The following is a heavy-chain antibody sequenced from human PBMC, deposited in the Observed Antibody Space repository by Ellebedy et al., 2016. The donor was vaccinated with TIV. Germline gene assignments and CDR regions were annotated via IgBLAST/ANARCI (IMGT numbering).Heavy chain of an antibody. CDR3: ASPPRGSRAFDI. D-gene: IGHD3-10*01. J-gene: IGHJ3*02. V-gene: IGHV1-69*13. CDR1: GGTFSSYA. Sequence: AASVKVSCKASGGTFSSYAISWVRQAPGQGLEWMGGIIPIFGTANYAQKFQGRVTITADESTSTAYMELSSLRSEDTAVYYCASPPRGSRAFDIWGQGTMVTVSS. CDR2: IIPIFGTA.